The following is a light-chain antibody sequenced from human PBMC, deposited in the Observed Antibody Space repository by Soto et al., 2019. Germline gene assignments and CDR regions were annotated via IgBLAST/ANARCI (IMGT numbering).Light chain of an antibody. Sequence: EIVLTQSPGTLSLSPGERDTLSCRASQSVAGSYLAWYQQKPGQAHRRLIYGASSKATVIPDRISCSGSGTDFTLTISRLEPEDFAVYSCHQYGDRMTFGQGTKVDIK. V-gene: IGKV3-20*01. CDR3: HQYGDRMT. CDR1: QSVAGSY. CDR2: GAS. J-gene: IGKJ1*01.